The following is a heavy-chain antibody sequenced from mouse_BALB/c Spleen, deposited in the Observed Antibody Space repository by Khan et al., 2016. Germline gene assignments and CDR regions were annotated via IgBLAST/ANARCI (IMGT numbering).Heavy chain of an antibody. Sequence: EVELVESGGGLVKPGGSLKLSCAASGFTFSDYYMYWVRPTPEKRLEWVATISDGGSYTYYHDSVKGRFTISRANANNNLYLQMSSLKSEDTAMYYCARDDRWFAYWGQGTLVTVSA. CDR3: ARDDRWFAY. D-gene: IGHD2-14*01. CDR1: GFTFSDYY. J-gene: IGHJ3*01. CDR2: ISDGGSYT. V-gene: IGHV5-4*02.